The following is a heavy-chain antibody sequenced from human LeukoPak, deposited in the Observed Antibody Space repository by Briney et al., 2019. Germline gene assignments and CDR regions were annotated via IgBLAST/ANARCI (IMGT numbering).Heavy chain of an antibody. D-gene: IGHD3-16*02. CDR3: ARVHMITFGGVIVMGAFDI. Sequence: SETLSLTCSVSGYSISSGFYWGWIRPPPGKGLEWIGRIYHSGSTYYNPSLKRRVTISVDTSKNQFSLKLSSVTAADTAVYYCARVHMITFGGVIVMGAFDIWGQGTMVTVSS. CDR1: GYSISSGFY. J-gene: IGHJ3*02. CDR2: IYHSGST. V-gene: IGHV4-38-2*02.